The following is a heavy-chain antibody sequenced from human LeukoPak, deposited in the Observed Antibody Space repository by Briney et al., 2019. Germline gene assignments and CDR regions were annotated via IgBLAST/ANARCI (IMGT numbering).Heavy chain of an antibody. CDR3: ARGAIPYGDSPRSYFDV. V-gene: IGHV4-39*01. J-gene: IGHJ4*02. Sequence: PSETLSLTCTVSGGSISSSTYYWGWIRQPPGKGLEWIGTIYFSGSTYYNPSLKSRVTISVDTSKNQFSLKLRSVTAADTAVYYCARGAIPYGDSPRSYFDVWGQGTLVTVSS. CDR2: IYFSGST. CDR1: GGSISSSTYY. D-gene: IGHD4-17*01.